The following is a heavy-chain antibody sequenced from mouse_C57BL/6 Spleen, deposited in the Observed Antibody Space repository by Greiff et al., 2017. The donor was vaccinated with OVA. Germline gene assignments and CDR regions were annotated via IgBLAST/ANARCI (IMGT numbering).Heavy chain of an antibody. CDR3: ARGDDDQFDY. Sequence: QVQLQQSGAGLVKPGASVKLSCTASGFTFTSYWMHWVRQRPGQGLEWIGMIHPYSGSTNYTETFKGKATLTVDKSTSTAYMQLSSLTSEDSAVYYCARGDDDQFDYWGQGTTVTVSS. CDR1: GFTFTSYW. CDR2: IHPYSGST. J-gene: IGHJ2*01. D-gene: IGHD2-4*01. V-gene: IGHV1-64*01.